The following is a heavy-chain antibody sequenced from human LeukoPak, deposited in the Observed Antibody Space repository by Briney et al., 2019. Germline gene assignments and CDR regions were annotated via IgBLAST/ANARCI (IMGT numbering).Heavy chain of an antibody. J-gene: IGHJ5*02. V-gene: IGHV1-8*01. CDR2: MDPNSGNT. CDR3: ARAVPMVRGVIVRRPNTNWFDP. Sequence: ASVKVSCKASGYTFTSYDINWVRQATGQGLEWVGWMDPNSGNTGYAQKFQGRVTMTRNTSISTAYMELSSLRSEDTAVYYCARAVPMVRGVIVRRPNTNWFDPWGQGTLVTVSS. CDR1: GYTFTSYD. D-gene: IGHD3-10*01.